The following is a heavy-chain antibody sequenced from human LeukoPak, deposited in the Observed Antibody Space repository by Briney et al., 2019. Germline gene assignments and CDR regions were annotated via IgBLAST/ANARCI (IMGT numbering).Heavy chain of an antibody. Sequence: SGGSLRLSCAGSTFAFGGYWMHWVRQLPGKGLTWVSRIDSAGGRIQWADSVKGRFTISRDNAKNTVYLQMNSLRPEDSAVYYCVADRGNWSGGDFWGRGTLVIVSS. D-gene: IGHD3-10*01. V-gene: IGHV3-74*01. CDR2: IDSAGGRI. J-gene: IGHJ4*02. CDR1: TFAFGGYW. CDR3: VADRGNWSGGDF.